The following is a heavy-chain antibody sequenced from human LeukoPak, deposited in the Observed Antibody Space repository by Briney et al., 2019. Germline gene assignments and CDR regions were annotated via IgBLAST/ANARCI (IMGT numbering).Heavy chain of an antibody. CDR3: ARVSFCPRCHFDY. Sequence: GGSLRLSCAASGFNFNTYAMSWVRQAPGKGLVWVARISPDGSSALSADSVRGRFTISRDNADNTLYLQLNSLRAEDTAVYYCARVSFCPRCHFDYWGQGTLVTVSS. J-gene: IGHJ4*02. CDR2: ISPDGSSA. D-gene: IGHD2/OR15-2a*01. V-gene: IGHV3-74*03. CDR1: GFNFNTYA.